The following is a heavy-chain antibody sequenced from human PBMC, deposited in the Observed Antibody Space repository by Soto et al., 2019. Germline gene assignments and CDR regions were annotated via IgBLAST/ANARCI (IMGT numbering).Heavy chain of an antibody. CDR2: IYHSGST. D-gene: IGHD3-10*01. CDR3: ARIVILVRGPIGSSDG. CDR1: GGSISSSNW. V-gene: IGHV4-4*02. J-gene: IGHJ4*02. Sequence: SETLSLTCAVSGGSISSSNWWRWVRQPPGEGLEWIGEIYHSGSTNYNPSLKSRVTISVDKSKNQFSLKLSSVTAADKAVYYCARIVILVRGPIGSSDGWGPGALGTGSS.